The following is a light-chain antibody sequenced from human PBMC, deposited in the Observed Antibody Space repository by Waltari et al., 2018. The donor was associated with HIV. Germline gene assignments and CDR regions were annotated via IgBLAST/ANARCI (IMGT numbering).Light chain of an antibody. J-gene: IGLJ2*01. Sequence: SYVLAQPPSVSVAPGQTARITCGGNNIEIKTAHWYQQKPGQAPVLVVHDDSHRPSGIPERFSGSNSGNTATLTISRVEAGDEADYFCQVWDTSSDQGVFGGGTKLTVL. V-gene: IGLV3-21*02. CDR2: DDS. CDR3: QVWDTSSDQGV. CDR1: NIEIKT.